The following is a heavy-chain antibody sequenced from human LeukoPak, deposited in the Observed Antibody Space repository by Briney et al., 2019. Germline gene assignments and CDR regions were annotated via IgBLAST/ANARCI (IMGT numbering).Heavy chain of an antibody. CDR1: GFTVSSNY. V-gene: IGHV3-66*01. D-gene: IGHD5-12*01. CDR3: ARAGGGYDYFRISPHYYYGMDV. J-gene: IGHJ6*02. Sequence: GGSLRLSCAASGFTVSSNYMSWVRQAPGKGLEWVSVIYSGGSTYYADSVKGGFTISRDNSKNTLYLQMNSLRAEDTAVYYCARAGGGYDYFRISPHYYYGMDVWGQGTTVTVSS. CDR2: IYSGGST.